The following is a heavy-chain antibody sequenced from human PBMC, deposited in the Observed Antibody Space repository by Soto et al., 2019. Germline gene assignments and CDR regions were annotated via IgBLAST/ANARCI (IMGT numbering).Heavy chain of an antibody. Sequence: SVKVSCKASGGTFSSYAISWVRQAPGQGLEWMGGIIPIFGTANYAQKFQGRVTITADESTSTAYMELSSLRSEDTAVYYCARDSPAYGGGGCLPCYWSQGTLVTGSS. D-gene: IGHD2-21*02. V-gene: IGHV1-69*13. CDR1: GGTFSSYA. CDR2: IIPIFGTA. J-gene: IGHJ4*02. CDR3: ARDSPAYGGGGCLPCY.